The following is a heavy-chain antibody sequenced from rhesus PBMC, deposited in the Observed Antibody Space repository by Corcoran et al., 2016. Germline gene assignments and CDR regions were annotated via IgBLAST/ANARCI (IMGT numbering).Heavy chain of an antibody. D-gene: IGHD6-13*01. Sequence: QVQLQESGTGLVKPSETLSLTCAVSGASFSSYWWTWLRQPPGEGLVWIGVVNGKDGGTTANPAIWGRVTISNDASKNEASLGLRSVTAADTVVYYCVRYAGGGSWSPDFDLWGQGLRVTVS. CDR2: VNGKDGGT. V-gene: IGHV4-80*01. CDR1: GASFSSYW. J-gene: IGHJ3*01. CDR3: VRYAGGGSWSPDFDL.